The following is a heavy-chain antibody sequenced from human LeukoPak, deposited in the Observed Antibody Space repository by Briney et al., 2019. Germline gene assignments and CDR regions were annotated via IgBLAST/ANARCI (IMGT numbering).Heavy chain of an antibody. D-gene: IGHD5-12*01. CDR2: IYPGDSDT. Sequence: GESLKISCKGSGYSFTSYWIGWVRQMPGKGLEWMGIIYPGDSDTRYSPSFQGQVTISADKSISTAYLQWSSLKASDTAMYYCARGGGHDSGIPTTALLKGRATDAFDIWGQGTMVTVSS. CDR1: GYSFTSYW. V-gene: IGHV5-51*01. J-gene: IGHJ3*02. CDR3: ARGGGHDSGIPTTALLKGRATDAFDI.